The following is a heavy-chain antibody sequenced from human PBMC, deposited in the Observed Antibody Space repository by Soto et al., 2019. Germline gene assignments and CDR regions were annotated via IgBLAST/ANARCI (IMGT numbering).Heavy chain of an antibody. CDR3: ARVSGIYYYGMDV. CDR2: INHSGST. D-gene: IGHD3-10*01. Sequence: RRYRWRWIRQPPGKGLEWIGEINHSGSTNYNPSLKSRVTISVDTSKNQFSLKLSSVTAADTAVYYCARVSGIYYYGMDVWGQGTTVT. V-gene: IGHV4-34*01. J-gene: IGHJ6*02. CDR1: RRYR.